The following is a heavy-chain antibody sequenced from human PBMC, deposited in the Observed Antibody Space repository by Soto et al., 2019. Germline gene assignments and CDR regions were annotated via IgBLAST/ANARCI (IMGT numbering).Heavy chain of an antibody. V-gene: IGHV4-59*01. CDR2: IYYSGTT. Sequence: SETLSLTCSVSGGSISSYFWSWIRQPPGKGLEWIGYIYYSGTTNYNPSLKNRVTISVDTSKNQFSLSLSSVTAADTGVYYCARETGAGSYYDCRGQGALLTVSS. CDR3: ARETGAGSYYDC. CDR1: GGSISSYF. J-gene: IGHJ4*02. D-gene: IGHD3-10*01.